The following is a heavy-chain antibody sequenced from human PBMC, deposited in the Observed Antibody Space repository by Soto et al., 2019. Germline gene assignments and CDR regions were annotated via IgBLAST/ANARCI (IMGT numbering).Heavy chain of an antibody. Sequence: PGGSLRLSCAASGFTFSSYAMSWVRQAPGKGLEWVSAISGSGGSTYYADSVKGRFTISRDNSKNTLYLQMNSLRAEDTAVYYCAKDYDFWSGYPGFDPWGQGTLVTVSS. CDR3: AKDYDFWSGYPGFDP. CDR2: ISGSGGST. J-gene: IGHJ5*02. V-gene: IGHV3-23*01. D-gene: IGHD3-3*01. CDR1: GFTFSSYA.